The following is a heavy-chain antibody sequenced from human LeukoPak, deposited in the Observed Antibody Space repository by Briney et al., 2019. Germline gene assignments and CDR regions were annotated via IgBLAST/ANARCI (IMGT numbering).Heavy chain of an antibody. CDR2: IYYSGST. Sequence: SETLSLTCTVSGGSISSSSYYWGWIRQPPGKGLEWIGSIYYSGSTYYNPSLKSRVTISVDTSKNQLSLKLSSVTAADTAVYYCARVKERKLGYCSGGSCYTNKYYFDYWGQGTLVTVSS. V-gene: IGHV4-39*07. J-gene: IGHJ4*02. D-gene: IGHD2-15*01. CDR1: GGSISSSSYY. CDR3: ARVKERKLGYCSGGSCYTNKYYFDY.